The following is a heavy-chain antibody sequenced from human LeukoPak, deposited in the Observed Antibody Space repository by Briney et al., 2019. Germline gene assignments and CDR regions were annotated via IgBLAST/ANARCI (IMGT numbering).Heavy chain of an antibody. CDR1: GGSISNSNYY. J-gene: IGHJ4*02. Sequence: PSETLSLTCTVSGGSISNSNYYWGWIRQAPGKGLEWIGSIYYSGSTYYNPSLKSRVTISVDTSMNQFSLKLRSVTAADTAVYFCARHVLNCGGGSCYLLYYFDYWGQGTLVSVSS. V-gene: IGHV4-39*01. CDR3: ARHVLNCGGGSCYLLYYFDY. CDR2: IYYSGST. D-gene: IGHD2-15*01.